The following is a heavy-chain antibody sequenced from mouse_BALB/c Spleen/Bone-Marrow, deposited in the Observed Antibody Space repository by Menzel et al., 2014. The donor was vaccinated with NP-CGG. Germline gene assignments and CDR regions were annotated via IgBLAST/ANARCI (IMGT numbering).Heavy chain of an antibody. CDR2: IWSDGNT. Sequence: VMLVESGPGLVAPSQSLSITCTVSGFSLTTYGVHWVRQPPEKGLEWLVVIWSDGNTTYNSALKSRLSISKDNSKSQVFLKMNSLQTDDTAMYYCARNPYGNYAMDYWGQGTSVTVSS. J-gene: IGHJ4*01. CDR3: ARNPYGNYAMDY. D-gene: IGHD2-10*02. V-gene: IGHV2-6*02. CDR1: GFSLTTYG.